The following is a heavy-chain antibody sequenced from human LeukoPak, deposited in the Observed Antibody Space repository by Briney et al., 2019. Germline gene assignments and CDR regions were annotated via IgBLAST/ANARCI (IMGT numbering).Heavy chain of an antibody. Sequence: PSETLSLTCIVSGGSISSNSYYWGWIRQPPGKGLEWIGSIYYSGSTYYSPSLKSRVTISVDTSKNQFSLKLSSVTAADTAVYYCAREREGPYGYLDYWGQGTLVTVSS. CDR1: GGSISSNSYY. D-gene: IGHD3-10*01. J-gene: IGHJ4*02. CDR3: AREREGPYGYLDY. CDR2: IYYSGST. V-gene: IGHV4-39*02.